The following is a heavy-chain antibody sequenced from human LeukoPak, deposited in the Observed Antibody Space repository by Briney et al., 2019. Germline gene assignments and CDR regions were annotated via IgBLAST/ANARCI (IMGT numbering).Heavy chain of an antibody. CDR1: GSTFSGCG. J-gene: IGHJ4*02. D-gene: IGHD5-18*01. CDR2: IWYDGRDK. CDR3: AKDPYSYGSYFDY. V-gene: IGHV3-30*02. Sequence: GGSLRLSCAASGSTFSGCGMHWVRQAPGKGLEWVAFIWYDGRDKYYADSVKGQFTISRDNSKNTPYLQMNSLRAEDTAVYYCAKDPYSYGSYFDYRGQGTLVTVSS.